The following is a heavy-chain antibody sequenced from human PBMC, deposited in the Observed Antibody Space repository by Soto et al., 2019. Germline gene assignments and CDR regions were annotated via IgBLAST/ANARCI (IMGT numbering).Heavy chain of an antibody. J-gene: IGHJ4*02. CDR3: ARGYSHYAH. CDR1: GGSVSRDSNF. CDR2: IYYSGPT. D-gene: IGHD4-4*01. V-gene: IGHV4-61*01. Sequence: SETLSLTCTVSGGSVSRDSNFWSWIRQPPGKGLEWIGYIYYSGPTRYNPSLESRVTISIDSSKNQVPLNLTSVTAADTAVYYCARGYSHYAHWGRGTLVTVSS.